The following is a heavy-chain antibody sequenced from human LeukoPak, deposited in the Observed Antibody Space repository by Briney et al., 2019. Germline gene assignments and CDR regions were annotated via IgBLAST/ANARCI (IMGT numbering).Heavy chain of an antibody. CDR1: AFTFSNYW. CDR3: ARAKAAAGALDAFDI. V-gene: IGHV3-7*01. Sequence: GGSLRLPCAASAFTFSNYWMNWVRQAPGKGLEWVANINGDGGEKHYVVSVRGRFTISRDNAKNSLYLQMNSLRAEDTAVYYCARAKAAAGALDAFDIWGQGTMVTVSS. J-gene: IGHJ3*02. D-gene: IGHD6-13*01. CDR2: INGDGGEK.